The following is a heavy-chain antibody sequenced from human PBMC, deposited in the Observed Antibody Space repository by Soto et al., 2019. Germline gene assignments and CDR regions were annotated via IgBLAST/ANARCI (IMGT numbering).Heavy chain of an antibody. CDR3: ARVSMAPKVIDY. D-gene: IGHD3-10*01. CDR2: IYYSGST. J-gene: IGHJ4*02. V-gene: IGHV4-30-4*08. CDR1: GGSISSGGYY. Sequence: PSETLSLTCTVSGGSISSGGYYWSWIRQPPGKGLEWIGYIYYSGSTNYNPSLQSRVTISVDTSKNQFSLKLSSVTAADTAVYYCARVSMAPKVIDYWGQGTLVTVSS.